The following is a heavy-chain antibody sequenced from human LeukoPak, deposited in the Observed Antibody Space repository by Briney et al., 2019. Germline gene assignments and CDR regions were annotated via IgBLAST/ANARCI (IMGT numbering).Heavy chain of an antibody. Sequence: GGSLRLSCAASGSTFSSYSMNWVRQAPGKGLEWVSSISSSSSYIYYADSVKGRFTISRDNAKNSLYLQMNSLRAEGTAVYYCARAYAGYSSGCSLYWGQGTLVTVSS. CDR1: GSTFSSYS. CDR2: ISSSSSYI. J-gene: IGHJ4*02. V-gene: IGHV3-21*01. D-gene: IGHD6-19*01. CDR3: ARAYAGYSSGCSLY.